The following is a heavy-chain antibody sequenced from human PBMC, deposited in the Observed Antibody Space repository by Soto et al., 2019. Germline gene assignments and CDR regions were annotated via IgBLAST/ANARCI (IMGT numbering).Heavy chain of an antibody. V-gene: IGHV3-21*01. J-gene: IGHJ1*01. CDR2: ISSSSAYI. D-gene: IGHD6-13*01. CDR3: ERDISSSWRAKYFQH. Sequence: GGSLRLSCAASGFGFSRYSMNWVRQAPGKGLEWVSCISSSSAYIQYADSVKGRFTIFRDNAKNSLYLQMNSLRADDTAVYYCERDISSSWRAKYFQHWGQGALVTVSS. CDR1: GFGFSRYS.